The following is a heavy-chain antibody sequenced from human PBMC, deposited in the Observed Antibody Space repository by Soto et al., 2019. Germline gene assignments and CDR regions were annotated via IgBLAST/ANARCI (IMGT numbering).Heavy chain of an antibody. CDR1: GGSISSYY. CDR2: IYYSGST. D-gene: IGHD4-4*01. Sequence: QVQLQESGPGLVKPSETLSLTCTVSGGSISSYYWSWIRQPPGKGLEWIGYIYYSGSTNYNPSLKSRVTISVDTSKNQFSLKLSSVTAADTAVYYCARREGDYSTGWYFDLWGHGTLVTVSS. CDR3: ARREGDYSTGWYFDL. V-gene: IGHV4-59*01. J-gene: IGHJ2*01.